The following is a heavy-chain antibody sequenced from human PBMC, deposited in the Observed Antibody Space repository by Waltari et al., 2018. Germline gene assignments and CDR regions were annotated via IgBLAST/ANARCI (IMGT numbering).Heavy chain of an antibody. J-gene: IGHJ2*01. Sequence: EVQLVESGGGLVQPGGSLRLSCAASGFTFSTYTMNWVRQAPGKGLEWVSYITGSSNTIYYADSGKGRFTIARDNAKNSLYLQMNSLRDEDTAVYYCATDGTSGRGYFDLWGRGTLVTVSS. V-gene: IGHV3-48*02. CDR3: ATDGTSGRGYFDL. CDR1: GFTFSTYT. D-gene: IGHD1-26*01. CDR2: ITGSSNTI.